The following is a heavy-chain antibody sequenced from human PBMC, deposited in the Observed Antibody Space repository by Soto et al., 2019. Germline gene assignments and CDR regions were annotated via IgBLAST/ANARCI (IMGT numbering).Heavy chain of an antibody. Sequence: GGSLRLSWAAAGLNFSSYSMSWVRQAPGKGLEWVSSISGSGSDTYYADSVKGRFTISRDNSKDTLYLQMNSLRAEDTAVYYCAKVLVEPYYYYMDVWGKGTTVTVSS. CDR3: AKVLVEPYYYYMDV. CDR1: GLNFSSYS. D-gene: IGHD3-3*01. V-gene: IGHV3-23*01. CDR2: ISGSGSDT. J-gene: IGHJ6*03.